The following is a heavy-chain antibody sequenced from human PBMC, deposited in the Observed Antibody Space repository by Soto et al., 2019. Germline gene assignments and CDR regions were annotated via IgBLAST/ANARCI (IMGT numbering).Heavy chain of an antibody. V-gene: IGHV3-30*04. CDR1: GFSFNTYA. CDR2: ISFNGRNT. Sequence: PGESLKISCAASGFSFNTYAMHWVRQAPGKGLEWVAVISFNGRNTYYADSVKGRFTVSRDNSKNTLYLQMTSLKTDDTAVYFCARDRTEGYGDSGVDIWGQGTMVTVSS. D-gene: IGHD4-17*01. CDR3: ARDRTEGYGDSGVDI. J-gene: IGHJ3*02.